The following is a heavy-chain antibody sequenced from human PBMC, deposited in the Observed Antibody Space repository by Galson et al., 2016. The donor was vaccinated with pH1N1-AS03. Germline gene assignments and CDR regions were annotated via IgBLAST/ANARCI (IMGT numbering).Heavy chain of an antibody. CDR1: GDSVSSSTVA. CDR3: GRVRSVTSSWYGPIDY. J-gene: IGHJ4*03. CDR2: TYYRSKRYS. Sequence: CAIFGDSVSSSTVAWNWIRLSPPRGLEWLGRTYYRSKRYSDFGLSVERRLTITSDTSKNLISLQLNSLTPEDSAIYYCGRVRSVTSSWYGPIDYWGQGTKVTVSS. D-gene: IGHD6-13*01. V-gene: IGHV6-1*01.